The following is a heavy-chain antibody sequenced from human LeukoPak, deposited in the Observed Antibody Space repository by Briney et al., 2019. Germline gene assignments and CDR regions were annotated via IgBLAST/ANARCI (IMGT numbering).Heavy chain of an antibody. CDR2: INPNSGGT. D-gene: IGHD3-10*01. Sequence: ASVKVSCKASGYTFTGYYMHWVRQAPGQGLVWMGWINPNSGGTNYAQKFQGRVTMTRDTSISTAYMELSRLRSDDTAVYYCARVRGGYYYGSGSYFVPNAFDIWGQGTMVTVSS. J-gene: IGHJ3*02. CDR3: ARVRGGYYYGSGSYFVPNAFDI. V-gene: IGHV1-2*02. CDR1: GYTFTGYY.